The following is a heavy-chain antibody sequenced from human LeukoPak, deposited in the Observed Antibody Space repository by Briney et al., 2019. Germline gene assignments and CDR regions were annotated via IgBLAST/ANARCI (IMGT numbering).Heavy chain of an antibody. Sequence: ASVKVSCKASGYIFTAHYLHWVRQAPGQGLEWMGLINPSGGSTSYAQKFQGRVTMTRDTSTSTVYMELSSLRSEDTAVYYCARVEEVGASGYWGQGTLVTVSS. V-gene: IGHV1-46*01. CDR3: ARVEEVGASGY. D-gene: IGHD1-26*01. J-gene: IGHJ4*02. CDR1: GYIFTAHY. CDR2: INPSGGST.